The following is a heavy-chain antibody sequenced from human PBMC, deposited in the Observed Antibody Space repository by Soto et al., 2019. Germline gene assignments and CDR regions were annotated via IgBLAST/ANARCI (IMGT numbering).Heavy chain of an antibody. CDR2: INPNSGGT. CDR1: GYTFTGYY. CDR3: AREVVVVAATPSYYGMDV. D-gene: IGHD2-15*01. J-gene: IGHJ6*02. V-gene: IGHV1-2*04. Sequence: ASVKLSCTASGYTFTGYYMHWVRQAPGQGLEWMGWINPNSGGTNYAQKFQGWVTMTRDTSISTAYMELSRLRSDDTAVYYCAREVVVVAATPSYYGMDVWGQGTTVTVSS.